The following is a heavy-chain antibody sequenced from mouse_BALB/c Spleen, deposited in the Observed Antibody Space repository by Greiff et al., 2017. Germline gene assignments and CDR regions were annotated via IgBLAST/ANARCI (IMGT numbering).Heavy chain of an antibody. CDR1: GFTFSSYG. Sequence: EVKVVESGGDLVKPGGSLKLSCAASGFTFSSYGMSWVRQTPDKRLEWVATISSGGSYTYYPDSVKGRFTISRDNAKNTLYLQMSSLKSEDTAMYYCARHLPLYYAMDYWGQGTSVTVSS. CDR3: ARHLPLYYAMDY. J-gene: IGHJ4*01. CDR2: ISSGGSYT. V-gene: IGHV5-6*01.